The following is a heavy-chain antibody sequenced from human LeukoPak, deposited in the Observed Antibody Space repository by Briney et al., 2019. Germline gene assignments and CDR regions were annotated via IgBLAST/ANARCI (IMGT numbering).Heavy chain of an antibody. D-gene: IGHD6-19*01. V-gene: IGHV3-23*01. Sequence: GGSLRLSCTGSGFTLSSCEMSWIRQAPGKGLEWVSSIDYSGDSPYYADSVKGRFTMSRDNSKNIVYLQLSTLRPEDTALYYCTRNSGWYGISWGQGTQVTVSS. CDR3: TRNSGWYGIS. CDR1: GFTLSSCE. CDR2: IDYSGDSP. J-gene: IGHJ4*02.